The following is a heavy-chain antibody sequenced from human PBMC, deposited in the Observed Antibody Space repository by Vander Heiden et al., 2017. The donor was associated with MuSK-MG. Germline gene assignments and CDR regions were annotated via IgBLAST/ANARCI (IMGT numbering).Heavy chain of an antibody. CDR1: GSTFSSYW. Sequence: EVQLVESGGGLVQPGGSLRLSCAASGSTFSSYWMGWVRQAPGKGLEWVANIKQDGSEKYYVDSVKGRFTISRDNAKNSLYLQMNSLRAEDTAVYYCARDRSSWYSSSWYTEYFQHWGQGTLVTVSS. D-gene: IGHD6-13*01. CDR2: IKQDGSEK. V-gene: IGHV3-7*01. J-gene: IGHJ1*01. CDR3: ARDRSSWYSSSWYTEYFQH.